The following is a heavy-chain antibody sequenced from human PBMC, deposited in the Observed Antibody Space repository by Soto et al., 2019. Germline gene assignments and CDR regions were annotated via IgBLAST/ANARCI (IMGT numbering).Heavy chain of an antibody. Sequence: PGGSLRLSCAASGFIFDDYAMHWVRQAPGKGLEWVSGISWNRGSIGYADSVKGRFTISRDNAKNSLYLQMNSLRAEDTALYYCAKGESGWYDAFDIWGQGTMVTVSS. D-gene: IGHD6-19*01. CDR3: AKGESGWYDAFDI. J-gene: IGHJ3*02. CDR1: GFIFDDYA. V-gene: IGHV3-9*01. CDR2: ISWNRGSI.